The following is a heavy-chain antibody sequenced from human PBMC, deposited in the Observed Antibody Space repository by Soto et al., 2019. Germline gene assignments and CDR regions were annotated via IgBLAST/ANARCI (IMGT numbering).Heavy chain of an antibody. J-gene: IGHJ3*02. CDR1: GDSVSNNSAA. Sequence: SQTLSLTCAISGDSVSNNSAAWNWIRQSPSRGLEWLGRTYYRSKRYNDYAVSVKSRIIINPDTSKNQFSLQLNSVTPEDTAVYYCARERYGDYGRGTFDIWGQGTMVTVSS. D-gene: IGHD4-17*01. V-gene: IGHV6-1*01. CDR3: ARERYGDYGRGTFDI. CDR2: TYYRSKRYN.